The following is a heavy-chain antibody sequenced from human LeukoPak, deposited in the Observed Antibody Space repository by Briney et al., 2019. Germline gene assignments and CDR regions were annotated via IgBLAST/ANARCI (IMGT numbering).Heavy chain of an antibody. CDR3: ARIPGDIVVVPAASALAV. CDR1: GGSFSGYC. J-gene: IGHJ6*04. Sequence: SETLSLTCAVYGGSFSGYCWSWIRQPPGKGLEWIGEINHSGSTNYNPSLKSRVTISVDTSKNQFSLKLSSVTAADTAVYYCARIPGDIVVVPAASALAVWGKGTTVTVSS. D-gene: IGHD2-2*01. CDR2: INHSGST. V-gene: IGHV4-34*01.